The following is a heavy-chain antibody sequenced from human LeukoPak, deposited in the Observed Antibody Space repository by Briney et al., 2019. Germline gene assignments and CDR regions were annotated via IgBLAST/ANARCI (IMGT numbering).Heavy chain of an antibody. J-gene: IGHJ4*02. V-gene: IGHV3-7*03. CDR1: GFTFSTYW. Sequence: GGSLRLSCAASGFTFSTYWMTWVRQAPGKGLEWVANIKQDGSEKYYVDSVKGRFTISRDNAKNSLYLQMNSLRVEDTAVYYCAKNYCSSTSCYTGGYYWGQGTLVTVSS. CDR2: IKQDGSEK. D-gene: IGHD2-2*02. CDR3: AKNYCSSTSCYTGGYY.